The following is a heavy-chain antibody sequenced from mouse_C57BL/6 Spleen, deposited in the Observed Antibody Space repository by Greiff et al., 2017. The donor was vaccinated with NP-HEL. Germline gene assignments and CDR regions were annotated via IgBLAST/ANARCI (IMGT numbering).Heavy chain of an antibody. J-gene: IGHJ4*01. Sequence: QVQLQQPGAELVRPGSSVKLSCKASGYTFTSYWMDWVKQRPGQGLEWIGNIYPSDSETHYNQKFKDKATLTVDKSSSTAYMQLSSLTSEDSAVYYCARGYYDGGVVSYYAMDYWGQGTSVTVSS. D-gene: IGHD1-1*01. CDR2: IYPSDSET. CDR3: ARGYYDGGVVSYYAMDY. CDR1: GYTFTSYW. V-gene: IGHV1-61*01.